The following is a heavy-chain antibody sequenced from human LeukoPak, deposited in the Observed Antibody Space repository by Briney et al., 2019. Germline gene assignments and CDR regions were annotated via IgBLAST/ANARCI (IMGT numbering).Heavy chain of an antibody. CDR1: GFTFSSYE. CDR3: AMFGLVAAIDS. CDR2: ISSSGSTI. V-gene: IGHV3-48*03. J-gene: IGHJ4*02. Sequence: GGSLRLSCAASGFTFSSYEMNWVRQAPGKGLEWVSYISSSGSTIYYADSVKGRFTISRDNAKNSLYLQMNSLRAEDTAVYYCAMFGLVAAIDSWGQGTLVTVSP. D-gene: IGHD5-12*01.